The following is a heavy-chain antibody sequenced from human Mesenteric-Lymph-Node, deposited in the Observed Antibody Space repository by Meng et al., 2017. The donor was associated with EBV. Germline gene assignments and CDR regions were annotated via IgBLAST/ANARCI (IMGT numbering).Heavy chain of an antibody. CDR1: GVSSSSYY. D-gene: IGHD6-19*01. J-gene: IGHJ4*02. CDR2: ISYSGST. CDR3: ARDLGLAVAVYYFNY. Sequence: PLENPAPGMVMSLDPLSLTCMVSGVSSSSYYWGWIRQPPGKGLEWIGSISYSGSTYYKPPLKSRVTMSVDTSKNQVSLKLSSVTAADTAVYYCARDLGLAVAVYYFNYWGQGTLVTVSS. V-gene: IGHV4-39*07.